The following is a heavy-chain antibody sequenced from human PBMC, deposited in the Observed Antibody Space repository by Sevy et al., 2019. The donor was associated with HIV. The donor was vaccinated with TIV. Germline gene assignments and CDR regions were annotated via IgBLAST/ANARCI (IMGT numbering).Heavy chain of an antibody. CDR2: INHSGST. D-gene: IGHD2-15*01. J-gene: IGHJ4*02. CDR3: ARGSTDIVVVAAALSPYFDY. V-gene: IGHV4-34*01. Sequence: SETLSLTCAVYGGSFSGYYWSWIRQPPGKGLEWIGEINHSGSTNYNPSLKSRVTISVDTSKNQFSLKLSSVTAADTAVYYCARGSTDIVVVAAALSPYFDYWGQGTLVTVSS. CDR1: GGSFSGYY.